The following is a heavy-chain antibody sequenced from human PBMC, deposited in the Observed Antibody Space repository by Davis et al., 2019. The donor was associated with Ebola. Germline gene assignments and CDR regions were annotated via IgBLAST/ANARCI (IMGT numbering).Heavy chain of an antibody. CDR3: ARIRNYWNYEAFDI. CDR2: INHNGVT. Sequence: SETLSLTCAVYGGSFRGYYWNWIRQPPGRGLEWIAQINHNGVTNYRASHESRVTISIDTSRSQVSLTLNSVTAADTAVYYCARIRNYWNYEAFDIWGQGTSVTVSS. J-gene: IGHJ3*02. V-gene: IGHV4-34*01. CDR1: GGSFRGYY. D-gene: IGHD1-1*01.